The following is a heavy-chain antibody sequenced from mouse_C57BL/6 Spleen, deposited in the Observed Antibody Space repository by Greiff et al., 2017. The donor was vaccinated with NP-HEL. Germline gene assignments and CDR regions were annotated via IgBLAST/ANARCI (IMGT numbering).Heavy chain of an antibody. J-gene: IGHJ4*01. CDR1: GFTFSSYG. V-gene: IGHV5-6*01. D-gene: IGHD2-4*01. Sequence: EVKLMESGGDLVKPGGSLKLSCAASGFTFSSYGMSWVRQTPDKRLEWVATISSGGSYTYYPDSVKGRFTISRDNAKNTLYLQMSSLKSEDTAMYYCARAGDYDYDVGAMDYWGQGTSVTVSS. CDR2: ISSGGSYT. CDR3: ARAGDYDYDVGAMDY.